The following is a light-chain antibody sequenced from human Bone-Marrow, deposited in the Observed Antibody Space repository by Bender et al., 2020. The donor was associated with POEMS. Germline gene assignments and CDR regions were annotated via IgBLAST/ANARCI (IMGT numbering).Light chain of an antibody. CDR2: DDT. J-gene: IGLJ1*01. CDR1: SSDVGGYNY. Sequence: SALTQPASVSGSPGQSITISCTGTSSDVGGYNYVSWYRQHPGKAPTLMIHDDTYRPLEVSNRFSGSKSGNTASLTISGLQAEDEADYYCSSYSSTSTPYVFGTGTKVTVL. V-gene: IGLV2-14*03. CDR3: SSYSSTSTPYV.